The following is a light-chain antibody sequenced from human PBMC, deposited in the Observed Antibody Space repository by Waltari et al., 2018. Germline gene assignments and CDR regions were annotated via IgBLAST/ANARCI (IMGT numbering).Light chain of an antibody. CDR2: KDS. V-gene: IGLV3-27*01. J-gene: IGLJ2*01. CDR3: YSAADNMGV. Sequence: SYELTQPSSVSVSQGQTARVTCPGDVLAKKYARWFQRKPGQAPVLVIYKDSERPPGIPERFSGSSSGTTVTLTISGAQVEDEADYYCYSAADNMGVFGGGTKLTVL. CDR1: VLAKKY.